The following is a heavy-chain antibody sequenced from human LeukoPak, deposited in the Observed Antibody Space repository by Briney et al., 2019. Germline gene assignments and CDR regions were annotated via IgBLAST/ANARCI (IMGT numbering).Heavy chain of an antibody. CDR2: VYNRGTT. CDR1: NGSISRYY. V-gene: IGHV4-59*01. D-gene: IGHD5-18*01. CDR3: ARSPGFVDTASGEWFDP. Sequence: SETLSLTCSVSNGSISRYYWNWIRQSPGQGLAWIGYVYNRGTTVYNPSLKSRVTISVDTSRSQFSLDLRSMTSADTAVYYCARSPGFVDTASGEWFDPWGQGVLVTVSS. J-gene: IGHJ5*02.